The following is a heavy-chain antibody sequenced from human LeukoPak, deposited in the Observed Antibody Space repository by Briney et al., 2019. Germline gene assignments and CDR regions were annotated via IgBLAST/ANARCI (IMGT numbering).Heavy chain of an antibody. V-gene: IGHV1-2*02. CDR3: ARGYCSSTSCYFRY. CDR2: IKPNSGGT. J-gene: IGHJ4*02. CDR1: GYTFTGYY. D-gene: IGHD2-2*01. Sequence: ASVNVSFKASGYTFTGYYLYWVRQAHGQGMEWVEWIKPNSGGTNYAQKFQGRVTMTRDTSISTAYMELSRLRSDDTAVYYCARGYCSSTSCYFRYWGQGTLVTVSS.